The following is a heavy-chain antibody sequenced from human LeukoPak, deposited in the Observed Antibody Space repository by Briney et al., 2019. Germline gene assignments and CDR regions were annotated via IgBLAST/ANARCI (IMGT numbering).Heavy chain of an antibody. CDR1: GFTFSSYS. V-gene: IGHV3-21*01. D-gene: IGHD6-19*01. CDR2: ISASNNYT. J-gene: IGHJ4*02. CDR3: ARATGYSSGWENFFDY. Sequence: GGSLRLSCAASGFTFSSYSMNWVRQAPGKGLEWVSSISASNNYTSYADSVKRRFTTSRDNAKNSLYLQMNSLRAEDTALYFCARATGYSSGWENFFDYWGQGTLVTVSS.